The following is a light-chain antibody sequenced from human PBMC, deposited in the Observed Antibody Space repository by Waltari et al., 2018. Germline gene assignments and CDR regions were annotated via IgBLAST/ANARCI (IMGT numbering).Light chain of an antibody. J-gene: IGKJ1*01. CDR3: QQYNDWPPWT. Sequence: EIVITQSPASLSLSPGERATLPCRASQSVTSNLAWYQQKPGQAPRLLIYGASTRAAGIPVRFSGSGSGTEFTLTVSGLQSEDFAIYYCQQYNDWPPWTFGQGTKVEIK. CDR2: GAS. CDR1: QSVTSN. V-gene: IGKV3-15*01.